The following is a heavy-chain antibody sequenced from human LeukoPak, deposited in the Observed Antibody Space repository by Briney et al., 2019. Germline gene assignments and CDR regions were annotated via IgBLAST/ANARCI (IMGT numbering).Heavy chain of an antibody. V-gene: IGHV4-4*07. CDR2: IYTGGST. D-gene: IGHD3-3*01. CDR1: GGSISSYY. J-gene: IGHJ6*03. CDR3: AREAYYDFWSGTYYYYYMDV. Sequence: SETLSLTCTVSGGSISSYYWSWIRQPAGKGLEWIGRIYTGGSTNYNPSLKSRVTMSVDTSKNQFSLKLSSVTAADTAVYYCAREAYYDFWSGTYYYYYMDVWGKGTTVTVSS.